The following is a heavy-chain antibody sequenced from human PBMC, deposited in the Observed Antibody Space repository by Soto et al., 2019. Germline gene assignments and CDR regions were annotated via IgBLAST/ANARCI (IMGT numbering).Heavy chain of an antibody. Sequence: ASVKVSCKASGYTFTGYYMHWVRQAPGQGLEWMGWINPNSGGTNYAQKFQGRVTMTRDTSISTAYMELSRLRSDDTAVYYCASNQKWGDYDFWSGYYIQRPVHYYGIAVWGKGTTVTVSS. CDR3: ASNQKWGDYDFWSGYYIQRPVHYYGIAV. CDR1: GYTFTGYY. CDR2: INPNSGGT. V-gene: IGHV1-2*02. J-gene: IGHJ6*04. D-gene: IGHD3-3*01.